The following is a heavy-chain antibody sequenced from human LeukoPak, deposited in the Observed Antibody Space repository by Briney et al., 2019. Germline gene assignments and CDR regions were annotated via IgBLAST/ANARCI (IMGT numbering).Heavy chain of an antibody. CDR3: ASGRGVYCSGGSCSYFDY. V-gene: IGHV3-48*03. Sequence: GGSLRLSCAASGFTFSSYEMNWVRQAPGKGLEWVSYISSSGSTIYYEDSVKGRFSISRDKAKNSLYLQMNSLRAEDTAVYYCASGRGVYCSGGSCSYFDYWGQGTLVTVSS. CDR2: ISSSGSTI. D-gene: IGHD2-15*01. J-gene: IGHJ4*02. CDR1: GFTFSSYE.